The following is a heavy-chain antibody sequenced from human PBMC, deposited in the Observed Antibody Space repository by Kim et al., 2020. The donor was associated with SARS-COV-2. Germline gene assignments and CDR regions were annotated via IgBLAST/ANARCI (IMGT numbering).Heavy chain of an antibody. J-gene: IGHJ6*02. Sequence: GRVTISRDNAKNSIYLQMNSLRAEDTAVYYCARDDIELWLLGYYYGMDVWGQGTTVTVSS. CDR3: ARDDIELWLLGYYYGMDV. V-gene: IGHV3-11*05. D-gene: IGHD5-18*01.